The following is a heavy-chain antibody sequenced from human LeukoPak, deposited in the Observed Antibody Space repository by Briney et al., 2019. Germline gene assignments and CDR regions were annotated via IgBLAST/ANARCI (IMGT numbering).Heavy chain of an antibody. CDR1: GFTFDDYG. Sequence: GGSLRLSCAASGFTFDDYGMSWVRQAPGKGLEWVSGINWNGGSTGYADSVKGRFTISRDNAKNSLYLQMNSLRAEDTALYYCAKANTYYYDSSGYYYFDYWGQGTLVTVSS. V-gene: IGHV3-20*04. J-gene: IGHJ4*02. CDR3: AKANTYYYDSSGYYYFDY. D-gene: IGHD3-22*01. CDR2: INWNGGST.